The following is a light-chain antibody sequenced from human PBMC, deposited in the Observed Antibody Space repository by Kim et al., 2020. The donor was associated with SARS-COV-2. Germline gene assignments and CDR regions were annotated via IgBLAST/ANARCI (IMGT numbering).Light chain of an antibody. CDR3: QQSYSTPLT. J-gene: IGKJ4*01. V-gene: IGKV1-39*01. Sequence: RKKSSASLSASVGDRVTITCRASQSISSYLNWYQQKPGKAPKLLIYGASSLQSGVPSRFSGSGSGTDFTLTISSLQPEDFATYYCQQSYSTPLTFGGGTKVDIK. CDR2: GAS. CDR1: QSISSY.